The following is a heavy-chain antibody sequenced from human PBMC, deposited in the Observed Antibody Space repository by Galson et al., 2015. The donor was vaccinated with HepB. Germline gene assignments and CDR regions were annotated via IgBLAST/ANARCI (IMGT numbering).Heavy chain of an antibody. Sequence: SLRLSCAASGFTFSSYAMTWVRQAPGKGLEWVSSIRGSGDTTYYADSVKGRLTISRDNSKNTLYLQMNSLRAEDTAVYYCGRHYSDYVNWVDPWGQGTLVIVSS. J-gene: IGHJ5*02. CDR3: GRHYSDYVNWVDP. D-gene: IGHD4-11*01. V-gene: IGHV3-23*01. CDR1: GFTFSSYA. CDR2: IRGSGDTT.